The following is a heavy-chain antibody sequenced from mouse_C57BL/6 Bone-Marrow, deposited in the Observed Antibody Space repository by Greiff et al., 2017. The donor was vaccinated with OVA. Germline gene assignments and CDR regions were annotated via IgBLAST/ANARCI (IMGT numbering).Heavy chain of an antibody. J-gene: IGHJ1*03. CDR2: IHPNSGST. CDR1: GYTFTSYW. D-gene: IGHD2-5*01. CDR3: APYYSNCDWYFDV. V-gene: IGHV1-64*01. Sequence: QVQLQQPGAELVKPGASVKLSCKASGYTFTSYWMHWVKQRPGQGLEWIGMIHPNSGSTNYNEKFKSKATLTVDKSSSTAYMQLSSLTSEDSAVYYCAPYYSNCDWYFDVWGTGTTVTVSS.